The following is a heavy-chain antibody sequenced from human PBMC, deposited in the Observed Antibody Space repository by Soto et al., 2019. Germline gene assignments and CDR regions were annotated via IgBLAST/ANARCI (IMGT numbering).Heavy chain of an antibody. J-gene: IGHJ4*02. CDR2: ITITGDTT. CDR1: GFIFTTSD. Sequence: EVQLVESEGGLVQPGGSLRLSCEASGFIFTTSDMSWVRQAPGKGLEWISSITITGDTTHYADSVKGRFTISRDNSRNTVYLHRNSLRVAAADVYYCAEGGGGDHGYWGQGTLVAVSS. D-gene: IGHD2-21*02. CDR3: AEGGGGDHGY. V-gene: IGHV3-23*04.